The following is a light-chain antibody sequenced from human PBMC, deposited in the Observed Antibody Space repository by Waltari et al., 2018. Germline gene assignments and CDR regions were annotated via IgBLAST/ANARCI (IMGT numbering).Light chain of an antibody. CDR2: AAS. J-gene: IGKJ2*01. V-gene: IGKV1-39*01. CDR1: QSISSY. CDR3: QQSYSTLYT. Sequence: DIQMTQSPSSLSASVGDRVTITCRASQSISSYLHWYPQKPGKAPKLLIYAASRLQSGVPSRFSGSGSGTDFTLTISSLQPEDFATYYCQQSYSTLYTFGQGTKLEIK.